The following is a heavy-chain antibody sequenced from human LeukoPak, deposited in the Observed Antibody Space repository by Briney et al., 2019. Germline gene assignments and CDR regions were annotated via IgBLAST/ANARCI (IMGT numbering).Heavy chain of an antibody. V-gene: IGHV3-43*02. CDR3: AKDALGGGWSAARAFDI. CDR2: ISGDGGST. Sequence: GGSLRLSCAASGFTFDDYAMHWVRQAPGKGLEWVSLISGDGGSTYYADPVKGRFTISRDNSKNSLYLQMNSLRTEDTALYYCAKDALGGGWSAARAFDIWGQGTMVTVSS. J-gene: IGHJ3*02. D-gene: IGHD6-19*01. CDR1: GFTFDDYA.